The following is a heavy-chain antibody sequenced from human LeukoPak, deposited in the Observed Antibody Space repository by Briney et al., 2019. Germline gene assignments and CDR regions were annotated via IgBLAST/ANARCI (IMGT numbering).Heavy chain of an antibody. Sequence: PSETLSLTCTVSGVSISSYYWSCIRQPPGKGLEWIGYIYYSGSTNYNPSLKSRVTISVDTSNNQFSLKLSSVTAADTDVYYCARGNFERAYSYGLTRFDYWGQGTLVTVSS. CDR1: GVSISSYY. CDR3: ARGNFERAYSYGLTRFDY. D-gene: IGHD5-18*01. CDR2: IYYSGST. V-gene: IGHV4-59*08. J-gene: IGHJ4*02.